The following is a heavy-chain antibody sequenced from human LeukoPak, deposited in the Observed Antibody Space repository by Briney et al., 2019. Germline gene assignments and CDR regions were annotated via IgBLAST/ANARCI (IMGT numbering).Heavy chain of an antibody. Sequence: PGGSLRLSCAASGFTFSNYGMNWVRQAPGKGLEWVSFTDTSGRYVYYGDSVKGRFTISRDNAKNLLFLQMSSLRADDTAVYFCARDLIPYSSGWNDYWGQGTLVTVSS. V-gene: IGHV3-21*04. D-gene: IGHD6-19*01. CDR1: GFTFSNYG. CDR3: ARDLIPYSSGWNDY. J-gene: IGHJ4*02. CDR2: TDTSGRYV.